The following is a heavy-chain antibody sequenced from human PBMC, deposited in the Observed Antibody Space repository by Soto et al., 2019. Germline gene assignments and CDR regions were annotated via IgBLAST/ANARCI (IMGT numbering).Heavy chain of an antibody. CDR1: GGSFSGYY. V-gene: IGHV4-34*01. J-gene: IGHJ6*02. CDR2: INHSGIT. Sequence: QVQLQQWGAGLLKPSETLSLTCVVNGGSFSGYYWSWVRQPPGKGLEWIGEINHSGITDSNPSLKSRVTLSVAASRSEFSLKLTSVTAADTAVYYCARGRSSVPDRRGIGYYGLDVWGQGTTVIVS. D-gene: IGHD6-6*01. CDR3: ARGRSSVPDRRGIGYYGLDV.